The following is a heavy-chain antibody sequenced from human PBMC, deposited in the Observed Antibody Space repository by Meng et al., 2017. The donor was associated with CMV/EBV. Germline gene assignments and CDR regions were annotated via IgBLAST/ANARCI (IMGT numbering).Heavy chain of an antibody. V-gene: IGHV5-51*01. D-gene: IGHD3-22*01. CDR3: ARREKYYYDSSDAFDI. CDR2: IYPGDSDT. Sequence: GESLKISCKGSGYSFTSYWIGWVRQMPGKGLEWMGIIYPGDSDTRYSPSFQGQVTISADKSIRTAYLQWSSLKASDTAMYYCARREKYYYDSSDAFDIWGQGTMVTVSS. J-gene: IGHJ3*02. CDR1: GYSFTSYW.